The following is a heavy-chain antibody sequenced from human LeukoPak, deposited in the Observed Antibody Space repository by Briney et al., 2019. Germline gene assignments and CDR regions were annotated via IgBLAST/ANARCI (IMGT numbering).Heavy chain of an antibody. D-gene: IGHD3-22*01. Sequence: SETLSLTCTVSGGSITSYYWNWIRQSPGKGLEWIGYIYYTGSTNFNPSLKSRVTISVDTSKNQFFLRLSSVTAADTAMYYCASSYFYDGNRYFDYWGRGTLVAVSS. CDR3: ASSYFYDGNRYFDY. V-gene: IGHV4-59*08. J-gene: IGHJ4*02. CDR1: GGSITSYY. CDR2: IYYTGST.